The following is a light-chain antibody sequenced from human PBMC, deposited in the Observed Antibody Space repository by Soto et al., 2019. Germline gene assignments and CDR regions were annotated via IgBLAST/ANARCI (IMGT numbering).Light chain of an antibody. CDR1: SSDIGVYDF. V-gene: IGLV2-14*01. J-gene: IGLJ3*02. CDR2: DVT. Sequence: QSALTQPASVSGSPGQSITISCTGTSSDIGVYDFVSWYQQHPGRAPKLLIYDVTNRPSGISDRFSGSKSGNTASLTISGLQPEDEADYYCSSYTTSTTRVFGGGTKLPVL. CDR3: SSYTTSTTRV.